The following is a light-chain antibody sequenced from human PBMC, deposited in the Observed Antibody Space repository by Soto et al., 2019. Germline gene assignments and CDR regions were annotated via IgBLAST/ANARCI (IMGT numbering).Light chain of an antibody. J-gene: IGLJ2*01. CDR1: SSDVGGYKY. Sequence: QSALTQPTSASGSPGQSVTISCTGTSSDVGGYKYVSWYQHHPGKAPKLLIYEVTKRPSGVPDRFSGSKSGNTASLTVSGLQAEDETDYYCSSYAGANGVLFGGGTKLTVL. CDR3: SSYAGANGVL. CDR2: EVT. V-gene: IGLV2-8*01.